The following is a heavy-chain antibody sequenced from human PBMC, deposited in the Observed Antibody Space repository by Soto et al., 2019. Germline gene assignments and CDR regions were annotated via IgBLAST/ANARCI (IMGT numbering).Heavy chain of an antibody. J-gene: IGHJ4*02. CDR2: IYYSGST. D-gene: IGHD3-10*01. CDR3: ARHARDYGSGSFPLDY. CDR1: GGSISGYY. V-gene: IGHV4-59*08. Sequence: SETLSLTCTVSGGSISGYYWSWIRQPPGKGLEWIAYIYYSGSTDYNPSLKSRVTISVDTSKNQFALKLSSVTAADTAVYYCARHARDYGSGSFPLDYWGQGTLVTVSS.